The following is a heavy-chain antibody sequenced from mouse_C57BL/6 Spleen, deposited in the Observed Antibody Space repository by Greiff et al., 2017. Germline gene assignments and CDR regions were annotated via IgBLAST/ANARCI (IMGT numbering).Heavy chain of an antibody. CDR1: GFTFSSYA. CDR3: ARENDGSSYRVFDY. V-gene: IGHV5-4*01. Sequence: EVKLVESGGGLVKPGGSLKLSCAASGFTFSSYAMSWVRQTPEKRLEWVATISDGGSYTYYPDNVKGRFTISRDNAKNNLYLQMSHLKSEDTAMYYCARENDGSSYRVFDYWGQGTTLTVSS. CDR2: ISDGGSYT. J-gene: IGHJ2*01. D-gene: IGHD1-1*01.